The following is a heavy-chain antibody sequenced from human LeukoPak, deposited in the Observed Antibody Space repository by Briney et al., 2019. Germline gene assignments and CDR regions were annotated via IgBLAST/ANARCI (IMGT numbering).Heavy chain of an antibody. CDR2: ISGSGGST. D-gene: IGHD3-22*01. CDR3: AKTGLITMIVVVDIYYFDY. J-gene: IGHJ4*02. Sequence: GGSLRLSCAASGFTFSSYAMSWVRQAPGKGLEWVSAISGSGGSTYYADSVRGRFTISRDNSKNTLYLQMNSLRAEDTAVYYYAKTGLITMIVVVDIYYFDYWGQGTLVTVSS. CDR1: GFTFSSYA. V-gene: IGHV3-23*01.